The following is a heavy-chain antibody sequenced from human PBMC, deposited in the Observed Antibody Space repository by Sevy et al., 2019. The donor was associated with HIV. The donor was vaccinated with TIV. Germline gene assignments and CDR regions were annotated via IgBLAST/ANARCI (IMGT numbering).Heavy chain of an antibody. D-gene: IGHD3-3*01. Sequence: GGSLRLSCAASGFIFSDYSINWVRQSPGKGLEWVSSINSVSTYTNYAASVRGRFTISRDNAKNSVFLQMNSLRAEDSAVYYCARVLPYYHAMDVWGQGSTVTVSS. J-gene: IGHJ6*02. V-gene: IGHV3-21*01. CDR3: ARVLPYYHAMDV. CDR2: INSVSTYT. CDR1: GFIFSDYS.